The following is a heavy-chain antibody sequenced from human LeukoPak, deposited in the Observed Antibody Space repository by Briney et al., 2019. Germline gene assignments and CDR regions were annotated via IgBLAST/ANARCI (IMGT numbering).Heavy chain of an antibody. Sequence: GASVTVSCKASGYTFTSYDINWVRQATGQGLEWMGWINPNSGGTNYVQKFQGRVTMTRDTSISTAYMELSRLRSDDTAVYYCARDSYYGSGSYYNVRAESWAYYMDVWGKGTTVTVSS. CDR1: GYTFTSYD. CDR2: INPNSGGT. CDR3: ARDSYYGSGSYYNVRAESWAYYMDV. V-gene: IGHV1-2*02. D-gene: IGHD3-10*01. J-gene: IGHJ6*03.